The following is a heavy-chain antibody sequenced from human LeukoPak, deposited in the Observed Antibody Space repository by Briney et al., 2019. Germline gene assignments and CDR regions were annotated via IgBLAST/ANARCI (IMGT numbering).Heavy chain of an antibody. CDR2: VYYSGNT. J-gene: IGHJ3*01. CDR1: GVSMSTYF. Sequence: SETLSLTCTVSGVSMSTYFWSWIRQPPGKVLEWIGYVYYSGNTNYNPSLQSRITISIDTPKKYFSLKLTSLTAADTSFYYFAREAVDTGRAFDLWGQGTMVTVSS. D-gene: IGHD3-10*01. CDR3: AREAVDTGRAFDL. V-gene: IGHV4-59*01.